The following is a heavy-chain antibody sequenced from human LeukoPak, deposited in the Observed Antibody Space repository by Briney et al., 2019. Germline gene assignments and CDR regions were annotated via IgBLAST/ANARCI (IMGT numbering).Heavy chain of an antibody. CDR2: ISGDGVTT. Sequence: GSLRLSCVASGLPIADFAMHWVRQAPGKGLEWVSLISGDGVTTFYADSVKGRFSISRDNSKNSLSLEMNSLRTGDTAMYYCARESGKFDYWGQGTLVAVSS. CDR1: GLPIADFA. J-gene: IGHJ4*02. V-gene: IGHV3-43*02. CDR3: ARESGKFDY.